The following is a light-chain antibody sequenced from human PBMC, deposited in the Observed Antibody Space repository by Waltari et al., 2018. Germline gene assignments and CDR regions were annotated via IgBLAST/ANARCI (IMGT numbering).Light chain of an antibody. CDR2: INSDGSH. CDR1: SGHSSNI. V-gene: IGLV4-69*01. CDR3: QTGGHGTWV. Sequence: QLVLTQSPSASASLGASVKLTCTLDSGHSSNIVAWLQQQPEEGPRYLTKINSDGSHSKGDEIPDRFSGSSSGAERYLTISSVQSEDEADYYCQTGGHGTWVFGGGTKLTVL. J-gene: IGLJ3*02.